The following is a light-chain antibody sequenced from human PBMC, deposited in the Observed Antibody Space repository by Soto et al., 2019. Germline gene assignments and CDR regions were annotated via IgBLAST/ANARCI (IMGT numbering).Light chain of an antibody. V-gene: IGKV3-20*01. Sequence: EIVLTQSPGTLSLSPGERATLSCRASQSVNNRYLAWYQQIPGQAPRLVIFGASSRATGIPDRFIGSGSGTDFSLTISRLEPEDFAVYYCQPHSRSPGVTFGGGTKVEIK. CDR2: GAS. CDR3: QPHSRSPGVT. J-gene: IGKJ4*01. CDR1: QSVNNRY.